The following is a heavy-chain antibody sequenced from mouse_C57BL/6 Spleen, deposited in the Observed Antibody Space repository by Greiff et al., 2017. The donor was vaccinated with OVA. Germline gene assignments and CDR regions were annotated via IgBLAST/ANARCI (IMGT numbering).Heavy chain of an antibody. CDR2: IYPGDGDT. D-gene: IGHD2-13*01. J-gene: IGHJ2*01. V-gene: IGHV1-80*01. CDR3: AKLGCDVFFDD. Sequence: QVQLQQSGAELVKPGASVKISCKASGYAFSSYWMNWVKQRPGKGLEWIGQIYPGDGDTNYNGKFKGKATLTADKSSSTAYMQLSSLTSEDSEVYFCAKLGCDVFFDDWGQGTTVTVSS. CDR1: GYAFSSYW.